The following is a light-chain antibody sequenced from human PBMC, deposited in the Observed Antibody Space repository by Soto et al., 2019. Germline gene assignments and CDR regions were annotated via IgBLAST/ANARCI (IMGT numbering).Light chain of an antibody. Sequence: SPGERATLSCMASQSISNYLAWYQQKPGQAPRLLIYDASNRATGIPARFSGSGSGTDFTLTISSLEPEDFAVYYCQQRSNWPITFGQGTRLEIK. CDR3: QQRSNWPIT. J-gene: IGKJ5*01. CDR2: DAS. V-gene: IGKV3-11*01. CDR1: QSISNY.